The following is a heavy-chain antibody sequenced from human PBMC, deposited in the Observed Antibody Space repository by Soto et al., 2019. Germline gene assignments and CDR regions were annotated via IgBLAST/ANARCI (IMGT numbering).Heavy chain of an antibody. D-gene: IGHD6-13*01. J-gene: IGHJ4*02. CDR1: GGSFSGYY. CDR3: ARAGIAAAGTFDY. Sequence: SETLSLTCAVYGGSFSGYYWSWIRQPPGKGLEWIGEINHSGSTNYNPSLKSRVTISVDTSKNQFSLKLSSVTAADTAVYYCARAGIAAAGTFDYWGQGTLVTSPQ. CDR2: INHSGST. V-gene: IGHV4-34*01.